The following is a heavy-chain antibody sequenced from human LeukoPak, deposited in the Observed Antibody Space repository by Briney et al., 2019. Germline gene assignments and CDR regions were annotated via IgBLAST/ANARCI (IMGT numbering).Heavy chain of an antibody. D-gene: IGHD3-22*01. CDR3: AKDSHGYSVDWAFDI. J-gene: IGHJ3*02. Sequence: GGSLRLSCAASGFTFDDYAMHGVRPAPGKGLEWVSGISWNSGSIGYADSVKGRFTISRDNAKNSLYLQMNSLRAEDTALYYCAKDSHGYSVDWAFDIWGQGTMVTVSS. CDR2: ISWNSGSI. V-gene: IGHV3-9*01. CDR1: GFTFDDYA.